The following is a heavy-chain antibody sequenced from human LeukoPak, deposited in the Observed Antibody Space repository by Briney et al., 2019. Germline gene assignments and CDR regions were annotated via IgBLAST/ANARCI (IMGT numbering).Heavy chain of an antibody. CDR3: ASQSTRGYSFGYWFDP. D-gene: IGHD5-18*01. Sequence: SETLSLTCNVSGDSITSSGYYWGWIRQPPGKGLEWIASISSSGTTYYTPSLKSRVTISVDTSKNQFSLKLSSVTAADTAVYYCASQSTRGYSFGYWFDPWGQGTLVTVSS. J-gene: IGHJ5*02. CDR1: GDSITSSGYY. V-gene: IGHV4-39*01. CDR2: ISSSGTT.